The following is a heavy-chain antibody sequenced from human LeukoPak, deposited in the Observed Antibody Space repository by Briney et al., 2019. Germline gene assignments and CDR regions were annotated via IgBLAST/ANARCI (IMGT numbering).Heavy chain of an antibody. CDR2: IYYSGST. V-gene: IGHV4-59*01. J-gene: IGHJ2*01. Sequence: SETLSLTCTVSGGSISSYYWSWIRQPPGKGLEWIGYIYYSGSTNYNPSLKSRVTISVDTSKNQFSLKLSSVTTADTAVYYCARGRYCSSTSCYAPTWYFDLWGRGTLVTVSS. D-gene: IGHD2-2*01. CDR1: GGSISSYY. CDR3: ARGRYCSSTSCYAPTWYFDL.